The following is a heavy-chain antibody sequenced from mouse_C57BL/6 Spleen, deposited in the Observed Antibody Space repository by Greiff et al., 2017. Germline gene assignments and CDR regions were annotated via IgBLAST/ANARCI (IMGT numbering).Heavy chain of an antibody. CDR1: GYTFTDYY. CDR3: ARGSSPAWFAY. V-gene: IGHV1-76*01. Sequence: QVQLQQSGAELVRPGASVKLSCKASGYTFTDYYINWVKQRPGQGLEWIARIYPGSGNTYYNEKFKGKATLTAEKSSSTAYMQLSSLTSEDAAVNFCARGSSPAWFAYWGQGTLVTVSA. J-gene: IGHJ3*01. D-gene: IGHD1-1*01. CDR2: IYPGSGNT.